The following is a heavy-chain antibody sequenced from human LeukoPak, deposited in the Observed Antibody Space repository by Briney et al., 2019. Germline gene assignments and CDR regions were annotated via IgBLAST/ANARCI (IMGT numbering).Heavy chain of an antibody. CDR2: IIPIFGTA. Sequence: ASVKVSCKASGGTFSSYAISWVRQAPGQGLEWMGGIIPIFGTANYAQKFQGRVTMTEDTSTDTAYMELSSLRSEDTAVYYCATDLSGYYMGYWGQGTLVTVSS. D-gene: IGHD3-9*01. CDR1: GGTFSSYA. V-gene: IGHV1-69*06. J-gene: IGHJ4*02. CDR3: ATDLSGYYMGY.